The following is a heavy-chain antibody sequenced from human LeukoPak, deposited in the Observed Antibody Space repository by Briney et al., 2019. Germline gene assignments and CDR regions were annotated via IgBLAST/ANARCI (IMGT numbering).Heavy chain of an antibody. CDR3: ARGCGLDV. V-gene: IGHV3-7*03. J-gene: IGHJ6*02. Sequence: TGGSLRLSCAASGFTFSSYWMNWDRQAPGKGLEWVASINHNGNVNYYVDSVKGRFTISRDNAKNSLYLQMSNLRAEDTAVYFCARGCGLDVWGQGATVTVSS. D-gene: IGHD2-8*01. CDR2: INHNGNVN. CDR1: GFTFSSYW.